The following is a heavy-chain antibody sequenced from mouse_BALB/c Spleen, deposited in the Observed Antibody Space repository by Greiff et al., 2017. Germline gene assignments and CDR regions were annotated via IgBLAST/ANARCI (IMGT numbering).Heavy chain of an antibody. J-gene: IGHJ4*01. Sequence: EVQLVESGGGLVQPGGSRKLSCAASGFTFSSFGMHWVRQAPEKGLEWVAYISSGSSTIYYADTVTGRFTISRDNPKNNLFLQMTSLRSEATAMYYCARALREVFYYAMDYWGQGTSVTVSS. CDR3: ARALREVFYYAMDY. CDR1: GFTFSSFG. CDR2: ISSGSSTI. V-gene: IGHV5-17*02. D-gene: IGHD1-1*01.